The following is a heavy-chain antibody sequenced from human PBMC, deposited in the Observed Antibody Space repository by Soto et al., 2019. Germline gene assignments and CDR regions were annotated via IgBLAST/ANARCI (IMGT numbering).Heavy chain of an antibody. Sequence: PSETLSLTCTVSGGSISSYYWSWIRQPAGKGLEWIGRIYTSGSTNYNPSLKSRVTMSVDTSKSQFSLKLSSVTAADTAVYYCARVYYDSSGYYPYLDYWGQGTLVTVSS. CDR1: GGSISSYY. CDR2: IYTSGST. D-gene: IGHD3-22*01. V-gene: IGHV4-4*07. CDR3: ARVYYDSSGYYPYLDY. J-gene: IGHJ4*02.